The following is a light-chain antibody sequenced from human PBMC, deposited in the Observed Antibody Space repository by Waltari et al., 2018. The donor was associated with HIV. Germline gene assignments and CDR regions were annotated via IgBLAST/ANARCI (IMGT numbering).Light chain of an antibody. CDR1: SGHSNYD. CDR2: LNSDGSH. Sequence: QLVLTQSPSASASLGASVQFTCTLSSGHSNYDLAWHPQQPEKGPRYLMKLNSDGSHSKGDGIPDRFSGSSSGAERYLTISSLQSEDEADYYCQTWDTGIRVFGGGTKLTVL. CDR3: QTWDTGIRV. V-gene: IGLV4-69*01. J-gene: IGLJ3*02.